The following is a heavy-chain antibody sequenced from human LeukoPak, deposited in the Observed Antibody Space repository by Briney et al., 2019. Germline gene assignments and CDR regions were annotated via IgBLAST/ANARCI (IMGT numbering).Heavy chain of an antibody. D-gene: IGHD3-22*01. V-gene: IGHV4-34*01. Sequence: SETLSLTCAVYGGSFSGYYWSWIRQPPGKGLEWIGEINHSGSTNYNPSLKSRVTISVDTSKNQFSLKLNSVTAADTAVYYCARDPDYYDSSGYYFDYWGQGTLVTVSS. CDR1: GGSFSGYY. J-gene: IGHJ4*02. CDR3: ARDPDYYDSSGYYFDY. CDR2: INHSGST.